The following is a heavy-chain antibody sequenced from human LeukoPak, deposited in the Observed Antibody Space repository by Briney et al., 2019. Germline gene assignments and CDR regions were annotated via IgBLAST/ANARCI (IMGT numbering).Heavy chain of an antibody. V-gene: IGHV3-30*02. CDR3: ARGSPPINWFFDL. D-gene: IGHD2-15*01. Sequence: GGSLRLSCAASGFTFSSYGMNWVRQAPGKGLEWVAFIRYDGSNKYYTDSVQGRFTISRDNSKNTLYLQMNSLRAEDTAVYYCARGSPPINWFFDLWGRGTLVTVSS. J-gene: IGHJ2*01. CDR1: GFTFSSYG. CDR2: IRYDGSNK.